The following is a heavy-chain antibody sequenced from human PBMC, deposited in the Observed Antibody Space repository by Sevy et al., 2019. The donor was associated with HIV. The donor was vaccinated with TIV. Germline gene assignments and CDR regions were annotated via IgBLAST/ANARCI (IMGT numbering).Heavy chain of an antibody. V-gene: IGHV3-23*01. CDR1: GFAFYDYS. Sequence: GGSLRLSCAASGFAFYDYSMSWIRQAPGKGLEWVATLSFVVGKINYADSVKGRFTISRDNSKNSFYLQMDNLRVEDTALYYCAREGCTRPHDYWGQGTRVTVSS. J-gene: IGHJ4*02. CDR3: AREGCTRPHDY. CDR2: LSFVVGKI. D-gene: IGHD2-8*01.